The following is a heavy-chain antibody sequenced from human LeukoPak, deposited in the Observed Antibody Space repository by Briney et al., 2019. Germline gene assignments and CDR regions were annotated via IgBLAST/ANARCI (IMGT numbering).Heavy chain of an antibody. CDR2: IYYSGST. CDR3: ARDSRIMGAPGAFDY. J-gene: IGHJ4*02. V-gene: IGHV4-39*07. Sequence: PSETLSLTCTVSGGSISSSSYYWGWIRQPPGKGLEWIGSIYYSGSTYYNPSLKSRVTMSVDTSKNQFSLKLSSVTAADTAVYYCARDSRIMGAPGAFDYWGQGTLVTVSS. CDR1: GGSISSSSYY. D-gene: IGHD1-26*01.